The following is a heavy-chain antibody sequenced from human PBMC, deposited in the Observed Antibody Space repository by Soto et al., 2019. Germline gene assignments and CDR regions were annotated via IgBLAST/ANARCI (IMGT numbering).Heavy chain of an antibody. Sequence: GGSLRLSCVASGFTLSGAWMSWVRQAPGKGLEWVGRSRSKVDGGTTSYAAPVEGRFTISRDDSKNTLYLQMNSLKTEDTAVYYCTTAHLHWKDADFWGQGTLVTVSS. D-gene: IGHD1-1*01. CDR1: GFTLSGAW. V-gene: IGHV3-15*01. J-gene: IGHJ4*02. CDR2: SRSKVDGGTT. CDR3: TTAHLHWKDADF.